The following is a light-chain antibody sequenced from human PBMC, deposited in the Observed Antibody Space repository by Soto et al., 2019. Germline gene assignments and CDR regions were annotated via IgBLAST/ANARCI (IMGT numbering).Light chain of an antibody. J-gene: IGKJ4*01. V-gene: IGKV3-11*01. Sequence: EIVLTQSPATLSLSPGERATLSCRASQSVSSYLAWYQQKPGQAPRLLIYDASNRATGIPARFSGSGSGTDFTLTTSSLEPEDFAVYYCQQRSNWPPRALTFGGGTKV. CDR2: DAS. CDR3: QQRSNWPPRALT. CDR1: QSVSSY.